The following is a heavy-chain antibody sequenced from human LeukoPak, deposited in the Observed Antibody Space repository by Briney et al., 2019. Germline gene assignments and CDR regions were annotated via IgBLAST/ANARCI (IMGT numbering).Heavy chain of an antibody. CDR3: AKDHGFWSGHFFFFDY. CDR2: LNNDYGGHE. J-gene: IGHJ4*02. Sequence: GGSLRLSCAASGFTFSNYAMGWVRQAPGKGLEWVSHLNNDYGGHEHYSDSVKGRFTISRDNSNNMVYLQMNSLTAEDTAVYYCAKDHGFWSGHFFFFDYWGQGTLVTVSS. CDR1: GFTFSNYA. D-gene: IGHD3-3*01. V-gene: IGHV3-23*01.